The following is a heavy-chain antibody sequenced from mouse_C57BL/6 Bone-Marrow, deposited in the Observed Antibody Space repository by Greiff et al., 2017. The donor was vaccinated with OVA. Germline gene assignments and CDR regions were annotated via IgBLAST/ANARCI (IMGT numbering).Heavy chain of an antibody. J-gene: IGHJ2*01. CDR1: GFNIKDYY. V-gene: IGHV14-1*01. CDR3: ATYPGGFGRVDY. Sequence: VQLQQSGAELVRPGASVKLSCTASGFNIKDYYMHWVKQRPEQGLEWIGRIDPEGGDTEYAPKFQGKATMTADTTSNTAYLQLSSLTSEDTAVYYCATYPGGFGRVDYWGQGTTLTVSA. CDR2: IDPEGGDT.